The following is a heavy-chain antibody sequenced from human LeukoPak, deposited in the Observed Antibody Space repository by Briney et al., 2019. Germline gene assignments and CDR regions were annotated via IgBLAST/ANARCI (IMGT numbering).Heavy chain of an antibody. D-gene: IGHD6-19*01. CDR3: ARIAGIAVGGTAARKKYYFDY. Sequence: SETLSLTCAVYGGSFSGYYWSWIRQPPGKGLEWIGEINHSGSTNYNPSLKSRVTISVDTSKNQFSLKLSSVTAADTAVYYCARIAGIAVGGTAARKKYYFDYWGQGTLVTVSS. V-gene: IGHV4-34*01. J-gene: IGHJ4*02. CDR2: INHSGST. CDR1: GGSFSGYY.